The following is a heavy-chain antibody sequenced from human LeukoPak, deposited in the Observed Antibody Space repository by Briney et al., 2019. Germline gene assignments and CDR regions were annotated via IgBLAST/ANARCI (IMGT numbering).Heavy chain of an antibody. V-gene: IGHV3-48*01. Sequence: PGGSLRLSCAASGFTFSSYSMNWVRQPPGKGLEWVSYISTSSTTIYYADSVKGRFTISRDNSKNTLYLQMNSLRAEDTAVYYCAKDRGYYDSSGYPDAFDIWGQGTMVTVSS. CDR1: GFTFSSYS. CDR3: AKDRGYYDSSGYPDAFDI. CDR2: ISTSSTTI. D-gene: IGHD3-22*01. J-gene: IGHJ3*02.